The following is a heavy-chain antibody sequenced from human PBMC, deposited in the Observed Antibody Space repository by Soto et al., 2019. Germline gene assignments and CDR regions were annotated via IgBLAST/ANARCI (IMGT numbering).Heavy chain of an antibody. V-gene: IGHV3-30*18. J-gene: IGHJ4*02. CDR3: AKDEGVGGTLGFFDY. CDR1: GFDFTYYA. CDR2: MSSDGSKI. Sequence: QVQLVESGGGAVQPGESLRLSCVASGFDFTYYAMHLVRQAPGKGLESVAVMSSDGSKIHHTDSVKGRFTISRDNSKNTLYLQMNSLRKEDTAVYFCAKDEGVGGTLGFFDYRGQRTLVSVSS. D-gene: IGHD1-26*01.